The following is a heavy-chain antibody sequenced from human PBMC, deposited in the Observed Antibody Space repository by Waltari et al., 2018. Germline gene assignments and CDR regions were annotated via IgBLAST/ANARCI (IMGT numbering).Heavy chain of an antibody. V-gene: IGHV4-39*01. J-gene: IGHJ5*02. CDR2: ISYSGST. Sequence: QLQLQESGPGLVKPSETLSLTCTVSGGSISSSSYYWGWTRQTPGKGLEWIGSISYSGSTYYNTSLMSRVTISVDTSKNQFSLKLTSVIAAETAVFYCARFSKSANWIDPWGQGTLVTVSS. D-gene: IGHD3-3*02. CDR3: ARFSKSANWIDP. CDR1: GGSISSSSYY.